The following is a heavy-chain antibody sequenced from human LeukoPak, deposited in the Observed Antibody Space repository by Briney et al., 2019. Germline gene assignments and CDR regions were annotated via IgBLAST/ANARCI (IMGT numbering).Heavy chain of an antibody. Sequence: ASVKVSCKASGCTFTSYDINWVRQATGQGLEWMGWTNPNSGNTGYAQKFQGRVTITRNTSISTAYMELSSLRSEDTAVYYSARGPWYYDFWSGYPFDYWGQGTLVTVSS. D-gene: IGHD3-3*01. V-gene: IGHV1-8*01. CDR2: TNPNSGNT. J-gene: IGHJ4*02. CDR1: GCTFTSYD. CDR3: ARGPWYYDFWSGYPFDY.